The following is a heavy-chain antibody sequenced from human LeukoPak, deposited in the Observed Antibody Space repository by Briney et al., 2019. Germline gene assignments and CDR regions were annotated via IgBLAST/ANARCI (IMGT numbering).Heavy chain of an antibody. CDR3: ARAPLYSSGWYAFDY. V-gene: IGHV1-2*06. Sequence: GASVKVSCKASGYTFSSYGINWVRQAPGQGLEWMGRISPNSGGTNYAQKFQGRVTMTRDTSISTAYMELSRLRSDDTAVYYCARAPLYSSGWYAFDYWGQGTLVTVSS. J-gene: IGHJ4*02. CDR1: GYTFSSYG. CDR2: ISPNSGGT. D-gene: IGHD6-19*01.